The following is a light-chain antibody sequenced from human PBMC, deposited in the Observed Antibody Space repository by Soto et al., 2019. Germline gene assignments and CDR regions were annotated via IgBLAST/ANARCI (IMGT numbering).Light chain of an antibody. CDR1: QTINNN. V-gene: IGKV3-15*01. CDR2: GAS. J-gene: IGKJ4*01. CDR3: QQYDNLQSFT. Sequence: VMTQAPATLSVSPGERATLSCRASQTINNNVAWYQLKDGQVPRLVIYGASTRATDIPARFSGSGSGTEFTLTIRSLEPEDIATYYCQQYDNLQSFTVGGGTKVDIK.